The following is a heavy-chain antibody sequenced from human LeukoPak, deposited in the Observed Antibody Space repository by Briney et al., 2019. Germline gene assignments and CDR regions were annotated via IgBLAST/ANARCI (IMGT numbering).Heavy chain of an antibody. CDR2: IIPIFGTA. CDR3: ASRITTGFYAFDI. Sequence: GASVKVSCKASGDTFSNYAISWVRQAPGQGLEWIGGIIPIFGTANYAQKFQGRITITADKSTSTAYMDLSSLRSEDTAVYYCASRITTGFYAFDIWGQGTMVTVSS. V-gene: IGHV1-69*06. D-gene: IGHD3-10*01. CDR1: GDTFSNYA. J-gene: IGHJ3*02.